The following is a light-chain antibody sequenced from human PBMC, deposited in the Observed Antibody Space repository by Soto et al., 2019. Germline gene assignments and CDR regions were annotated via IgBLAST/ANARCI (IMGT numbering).Light chain of an antibody. V-gene: IGLV2-23*02. Sequence: QSVLTQPASVSGSPGQSITISCTGTSSDVGSYNLVSWYQQHPGKAPKLMIYEVSKRHSGVSNRFSGSKSGNTASLTISGLKAEDEADYYCCSYAGSSTLVFGGGTKLTVL. CDR2: EVS. J-gene: IGLJ3*02. CDR3: CSYAGSSTLV. CDR1: SSDVGSYNL.